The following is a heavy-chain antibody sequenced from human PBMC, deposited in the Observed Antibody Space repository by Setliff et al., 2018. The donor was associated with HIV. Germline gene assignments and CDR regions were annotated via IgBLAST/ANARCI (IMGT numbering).Heavy chain of an antibody. Sequence: PSETLSLTCTVSGGSISSYYWSWIRQPPGKGLEWIGYIYYSGSTNYNPSLKSRVTISVDTSKNQFSLKLSSVTAADTAFYYCAKPYYDISGYYFYYFDYWGQGTLVTVSS. CDR2: IYYSGST. CDR3: AKPYYDISGYYFYYFDY. J-gene: IGHJ4*02. CDR1: GGSISSYY. D-gene: IGHD3-22*01. V-gene: IGHV4-59*08.